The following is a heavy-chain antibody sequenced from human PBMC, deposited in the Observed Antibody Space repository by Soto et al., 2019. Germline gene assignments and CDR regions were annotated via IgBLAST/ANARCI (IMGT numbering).Heavy chain of an antibody. CDR1: GFSFSSSW. D-gene: IGHD4-4*01. J-gene: IGHJ6*02. Sequence: PGGSLRLSCAASGFSFSSSWMSWVRQAPGKGLEWVGFIRSKAYGGTTEYAASVKGRFTISRDDSKSIAYLQMNSLKTEDTAVYYCTRPGLRVATVTAHGMDVWGQGTTVTVSS. V-gene: IGHV3-49*04. CDR2: IRSKAYGGTT. CDR3: TRPGLRVATVTAHGMDV.